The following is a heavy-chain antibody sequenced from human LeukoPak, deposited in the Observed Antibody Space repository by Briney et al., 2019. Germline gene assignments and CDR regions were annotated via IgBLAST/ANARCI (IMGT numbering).Heavy chain of an antibody. CDR1: GFPFSSYW. CDR3: ARVLNYRVGRDTVTFASEIDY. Sequence: GGSLRLSCAASGFPFSSYWMAWVRQAPGKGLEWVASIKQDGGETFYVDSVKGRFTISRDNAKNTLYLQMNSLRAEDTAMYYCARVLNYRVGRDTVTFASEIDYWGQGTLVTVSS. D-gene: IGHD4-11*01. V-gene: IGHV3-7*01. CDR2: IKQDGGET. J-gene: IGHJ4*02.